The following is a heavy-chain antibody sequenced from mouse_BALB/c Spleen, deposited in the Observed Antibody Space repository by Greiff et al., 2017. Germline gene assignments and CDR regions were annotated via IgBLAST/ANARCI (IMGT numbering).Heavy chain of an antibody. V-gene: IGHV5-4*02. J-gene: IGHJ3*01. CDR2: ISDGGSYT. Sequence: EVKLMESGGGLVKPGGSLKLSCAASGFTFSDYYMYWVRQTPEKRLEWVATISDGGSYTYYPDSVKGRFTISRDNAKNNLYLQMSRLKSEDTAMYYCARGRRAWFAYWGQGTLVTVSA. CDR1: GFTFSDYY. CDR3: ARGRRAWFAY.